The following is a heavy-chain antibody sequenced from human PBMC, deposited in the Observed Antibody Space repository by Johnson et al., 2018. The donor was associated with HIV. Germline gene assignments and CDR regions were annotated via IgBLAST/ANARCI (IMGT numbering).Heavy chain of an antibody. J-gene: IGHJ3*01. CDR1: GFNFTNYW. D-gene: IGHD2/OR15-2a*01. Sequence: VQLVESGGGVVQPGGSLRLSCAASGFNFTNYWMSWVRQAPGKGLEWVANIKQDGNKRYYVGSVRGRFTISRDNAENLLTLQMNSLRAEDTAVYYCARPYSESIYAAFSLWGQGTMVTVSS. CDR3: ARPYSESIYAAFSL. V-gene: IGHV3-7*01. CDR2: IKQDGNKR.